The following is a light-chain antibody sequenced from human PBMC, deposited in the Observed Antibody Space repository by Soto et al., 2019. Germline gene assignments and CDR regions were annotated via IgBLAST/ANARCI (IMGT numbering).Light chain of an antibody. J-gene: IGKJ3*01. V-gene: IGKV3-20*01. CDR3: QHYGNEGT. Sequence: EIVLTQSPGTMSLSPGERATLSCRASQSISSSHLAWYQQKPDQTPRLLIYGASNRATGIPDRFSGSGSGTDFTITISRLETEDFAVYYCQHYGNEGTFGPGTQVDLK. CDR1: QSISSSH. CDR2: GAS.